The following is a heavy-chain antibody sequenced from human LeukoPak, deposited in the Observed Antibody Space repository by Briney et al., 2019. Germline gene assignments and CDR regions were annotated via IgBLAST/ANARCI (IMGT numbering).Heavy chain of an antibody. V-gene: IGHV3-48*01. D-gene: IGHD3-10*01. CDR3: ATPGKLPFDY. J-gene: IGHJ4*02. CDR1: GFTFSSYS. CDR2: ISSSSSTI. Sequence: PGGSLRLSCAASGFTFSSYSMNWVRQAPGKGLEWVSYISSSSSTIYYADSVKGRFTISRDNAKNSLYLQMNSLRAEDTAVYYCATPGKLPFDYWGQGTLVTVSS.